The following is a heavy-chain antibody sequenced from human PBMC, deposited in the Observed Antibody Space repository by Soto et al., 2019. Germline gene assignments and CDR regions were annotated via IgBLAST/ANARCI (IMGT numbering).Heavy chain of an antibody. J-gene: IGHJ4*02. V-gene: IGHV3-13*01. Sequence: WVSLRLSCAASGFPFSNYDMHWVRQVTGKGLEWVSTIGTAGDAYYPGSVKGRFTISRENAKNSLYLQMNSLRAEDTAVYYCARGRLISLYYFDYWGQGTLVTVS. D-gene: IGHD2-15*01. CDR3: ARGRLISLYYFDY. CDR1: GFPFSNYD. CDR2: IGTAGDA.